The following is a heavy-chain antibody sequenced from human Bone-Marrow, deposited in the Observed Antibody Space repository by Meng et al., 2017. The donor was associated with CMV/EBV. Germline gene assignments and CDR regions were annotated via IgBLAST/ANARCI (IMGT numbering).Heavy chain of an antibody. CDR3: SRDQSSGWYTLQSGYGMDV. Sequence: GESLKISCAASGFTFSSYAMSWVRQAPGKGLEWVAVISYDGSNKYYADSVKGRFTISRDNSKNTLYLQMNSLRAEDTAVYYCSRDQSSGWYTLQSGYGMDVWGQGTTVTVSS. CDR2: ISYDGSNK. V-gene: IGHV3-30-3*01. J-gene: IGHJ6*02. D-gene: IGHD6-19*01. CDR1: GFTFSSYA.